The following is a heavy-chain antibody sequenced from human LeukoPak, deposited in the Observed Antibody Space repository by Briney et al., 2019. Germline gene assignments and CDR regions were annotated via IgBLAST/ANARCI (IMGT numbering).Heavy chain of an antibody. CDR2: INPSGCST. V-gene: IGHV1-46*01. CDR3: ARDRSGGGYYDY. D-gene: IGHD4-23*01. J-gene: IGHJ4*02. Sequence: GASVKVSCKASGYTFTSYYMHWVRQAPGQGLEWMGRINPSGCSTSYEQTLQGRVTMTRDTPTRTAEMELSSLRYEDTAVYYCARDRSGGGYYDYWGQGTLVTVSS. CDR1: GYTFTSYY.